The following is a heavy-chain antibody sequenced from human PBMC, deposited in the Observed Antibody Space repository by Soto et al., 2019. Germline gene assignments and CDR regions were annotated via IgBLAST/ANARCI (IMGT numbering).Heavy chain of an antibody. CDR1: GGSISSGGYY. D-gene: IGHD6-13*01. CDR3: ARASRDSSSWYPYYYYYYGMDV. CDR2: IYYSGST. V-gene: IGHV4-30-4*01. J-gene: IGHJ6*02. Sequence: SETLSLTCTVSGGSISSGGYYWSWIRHPPGKGLEWIGYIYYSGSTYYNPSLKSRVTISVDTSKNQFSPKLSSVTAADTAVYYCARASRDSSSWYPYYYYYYGMDVWGQGTTVTVSS.